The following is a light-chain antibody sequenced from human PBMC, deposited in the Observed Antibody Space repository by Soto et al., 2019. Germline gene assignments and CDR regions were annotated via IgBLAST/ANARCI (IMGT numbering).Light chain of an antibody. CDR1: RTISSY. V-gene: IGKV1-39*01. CDR2: AAS. CDR3: QQTYSTPGP. Sequence: IPTTPYPSSLIASVGDRVTITCRASRTISSYLNWYQQKPGKAPNLLIYAASNLQGGVPSRFSGSGSGTDFTLTISSLHSEDFATYYCQQTYSTPGPFGQVTKVDI. J-gene: IGKJ1*01.